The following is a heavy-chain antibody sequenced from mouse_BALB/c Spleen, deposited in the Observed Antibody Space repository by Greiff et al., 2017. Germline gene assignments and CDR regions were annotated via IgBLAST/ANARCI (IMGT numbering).Heavy chain of an antibody. CDR1: GFNIKDTY. V-gene: IGHV14-3*02. D-gene: IGHD2-4*01. CDR3: AFYDYDGAY. J-gene: IGHJ3*01. Sequence: EVQLQESGAELVKPGASVKLSCTASGFNIKDTYMHWVKQRPEQGLEWIGRIDPANGNTKYDPKFQGKATITADTSSNTAYLQLSSLTSEDTAVYYCAFYDYDGAYWGQGTLVTVSA. CDR2: IDPANGNT.